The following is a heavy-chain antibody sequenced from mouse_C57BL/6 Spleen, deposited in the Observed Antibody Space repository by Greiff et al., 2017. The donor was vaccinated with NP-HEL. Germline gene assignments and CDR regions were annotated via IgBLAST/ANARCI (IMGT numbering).Heavy chain of an antibody. J-gene: IGHJ4*01. CDR1: GFSFITYA. V-gene: IGHV10-1*01. Sequence: EVNLVESGGGWVQPKGSLKLSCAASGFSFITYAMNWVRQAPGKGLEWVARIRSKSNNYATYYADSVKDRFTISRDDSESMLYLQMNNLKTEDTAMYYCVRRDAMDYWGQGTSVTVSS. CDR2: IRSKSNNYAT. CDR3: VRRDAMDY.